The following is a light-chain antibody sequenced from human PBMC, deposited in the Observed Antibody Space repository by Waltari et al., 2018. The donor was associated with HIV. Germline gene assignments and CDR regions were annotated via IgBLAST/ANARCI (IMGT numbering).Light chain of an antibody. V-gene: IGLV1-44*01. CDR1: SANIGKYV. J-gene: IGLJ1*01. Sequence: QSALTQPPSTSGTPGQRVTISCSGSSANIGKYVVNWFQQVPGTAPKPRVSGRDQRPSGVPDRFSGSKSGTSGSLAISGLQSEDEGDYYCAVWDDSVNGYVFGTGTKVTVL. CDR3: AVWDDSVNGYV. CDR2: GRD.